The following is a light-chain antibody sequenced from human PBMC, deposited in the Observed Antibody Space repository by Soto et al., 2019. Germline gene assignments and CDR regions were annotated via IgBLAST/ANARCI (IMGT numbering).Light chain of an antibody. CDR2: DNN. CDR3: GTWDSCLSAGVV. V-gene: IGLV1-51*01. J-gene: IGLJ2*01. Sequence: QSVLTQPPSVSAAPGQKVTISCSGSSSNIGNNYVSWYQQHPGTAPKLLIYDNNKRPSGIPARFSGSKSGTSATLGITGLQTGDEADYYCGTWDSCLSAGVVFGGGTKVTVL. CDR1: SSNIGNNY.